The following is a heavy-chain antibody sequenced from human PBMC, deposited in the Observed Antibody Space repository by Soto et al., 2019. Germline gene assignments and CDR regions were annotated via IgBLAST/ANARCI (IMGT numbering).Heavy chain of an antibody. CDR3: ARVAY. J-gene: IGHJ4*02. Sequence: PGGSLRLSCEASGFTFSRVSMNWVRQGPGKGLEWVASISSGSSDTWYADSVKGRFIISRDNAQNSLFLQMNTLRPEDKAMYYCARVAYWGPGTQVTVSS. CDR1: GFTFSRVS. CDR2: ISSGSSDT. V-gene: IGHV3-21*01.